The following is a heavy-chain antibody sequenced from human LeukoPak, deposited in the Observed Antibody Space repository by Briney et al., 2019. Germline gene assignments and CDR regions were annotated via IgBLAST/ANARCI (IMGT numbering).Heavy chain of an antibody. J-gene: IGHJ4*02. CDR1: GFTFSRYW. D-gene: IGHD3-3*01. CDR3: TRGIEEWLYLYY. Sequence: GGSLRLSCAASGFTFSRYWMHWVRQAPGKGLMWVSRISPDGSTTLYADSVKGRFTISRDNAKNTLYLQMNSLGAEDTAVYYCTRGIEEWLYLYYWGQGALVTVAS. V-gene: IGHV3-74*03. CDR2: ISPDGSTT.